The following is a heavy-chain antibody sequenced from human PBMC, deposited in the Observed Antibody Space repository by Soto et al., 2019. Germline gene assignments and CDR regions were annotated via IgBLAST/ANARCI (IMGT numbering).Heavy chain of an antibody. CDR3: AKDNRGSSTTVTTLNWYFDL. J-gene: IGHJ2*01. CDR1: GFTFDDYA. D-gene: IGHD4-17*01. V-gene: IGHV3-9*01. Sequence: GGSLRLSCAASGFTFDDYAMHWVRQAPGKGLEWVSGISWNSGSIGYADSVKGRFTISRDNAKNSLYLQMNSLRAEDTALYYCAKDNRGSSTTVTTLNWYFDLWGRGTLVTVSS. CDR2: ISWNSGSI.